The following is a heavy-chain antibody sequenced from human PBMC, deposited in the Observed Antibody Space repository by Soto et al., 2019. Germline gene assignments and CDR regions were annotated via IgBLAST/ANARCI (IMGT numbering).Heavy chain of an antibody. CDR2: ISSSSSYI. Sequence: EVQLVESGGGLVKPGGSLRLSCAASGFTFSSYSMNWVRQAPEKGLEWVSSISSSSSYIYYADPVKGRFTVSRDNAKNSLYLQMNSLRAEDTAVYYCARDSMVRGVTLCNSFDPWGQGTLVTVSS. V-gene: IGHV3-21*01. D-gene: IGHD3-10*01. J-gene: IGHJ5*02. CDR1: GFTFSSYS. CDR3: ARDSMVRGVTLCNSFDP.